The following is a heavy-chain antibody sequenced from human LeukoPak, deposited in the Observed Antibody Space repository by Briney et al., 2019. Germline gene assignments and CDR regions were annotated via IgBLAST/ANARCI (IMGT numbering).Heavy chain of an antibody. D-gene: IGHD5-18*01. CDR2: INHSGST. J-gene: IGHJ4*02. V-gene: IGHV4-34*01. CDR3: ARGRYSYGFRYFDY. Sequence: SETLSLTCAVYGGSFSGCYWSWIRQPPGKGLEWIGEINHSGSTNYNPSLKSRVTISVDTSKNQFSLKLSSVTAADTAVYYCARGRYSYGFRYFDYWGQGTLVTVSS. CDR1: GGSFSGCY.